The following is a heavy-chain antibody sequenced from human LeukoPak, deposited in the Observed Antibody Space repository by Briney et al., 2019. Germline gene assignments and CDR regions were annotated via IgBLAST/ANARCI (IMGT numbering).Heavy chain of an antibody. J-gene: IGHJ4*02. CDR2: IIPIFGTA. Sequence: SVKVSCKASGGTFSSYAISWVRQAPGQGLEWMGRIIPIFGTANYAQKFQGRVTITTDESTSTAYMELSSLRSEDTAVYYCASALYPCSSWHFDYWGQGTLVTVSS. V-gene: IGHV1-69*05. CDR1: GGTFSSYA. D-gene: IGHD6-13*01. CDR3: ASALYPCSSWHFDY.